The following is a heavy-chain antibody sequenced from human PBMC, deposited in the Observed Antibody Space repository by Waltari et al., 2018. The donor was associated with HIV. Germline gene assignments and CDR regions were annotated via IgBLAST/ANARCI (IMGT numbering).Heavy chain of an antibody. CDR1: GYTLTSYG. J-gene: IGHJ6*02. D-gene: IGHD2-15*01. CDR3: ARLGYCGGGSCYGHHYYGMDV. V-gene: IGHV1-18*01. Sequence: QVQLVQSGAEVKKPGASVKVSCKASGYTLTSYGISWVRQAPGQGLEWMGGISGYNGDTNNAQKLQDRVTMTTDTSTGTAYMELRSLRSDDTAVYYCARLGYCGGGSCYGHHYYGMDVWGQGTTVTVSS. CDR2: ISGYNGDT.